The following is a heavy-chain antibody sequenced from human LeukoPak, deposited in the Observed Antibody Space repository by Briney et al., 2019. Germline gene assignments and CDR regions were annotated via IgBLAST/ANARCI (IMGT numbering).Heavy chain of an antibody. CDR2: ISAGGGSK. CDR1: GSTFSSYA. CDR3: ARGGGFDT. Sequence: PGGSLRLSCSASGSTFSSYAMSWVRQAPGKGLEYVSTISAGGGSKFYADSMKGRSAISRDNSRNTVYLQMNSRRVEDTAVYYCARGGGFDTWGQGTLVTVSS. D-gene: IGHD2-15*01. J-gene: IGHJ5*02. V-gene: IGHV3-23*01.